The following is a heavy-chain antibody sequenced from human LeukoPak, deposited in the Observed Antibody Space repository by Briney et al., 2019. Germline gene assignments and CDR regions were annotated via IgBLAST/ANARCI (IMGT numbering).Heavy chain of an antibody. Sequence: ASVKVSCKASGYTFTSYGISWVRQAPGQGLEWMGWISAYNGNTNYAQKLQGRVTMTTDTSTSTVYMELSSLKSEDTAVYYCATTPQYSSGGFDYWGQGTLVTVSS. J-gene: IGHJ4*02. D-gene: IGHD6-19*01. CDR1: GYTFTSYG. V-gene: IGHV1-18*01. CDR2: ISAYNGNT. CDR3: ATTPQYSSGGFDY.